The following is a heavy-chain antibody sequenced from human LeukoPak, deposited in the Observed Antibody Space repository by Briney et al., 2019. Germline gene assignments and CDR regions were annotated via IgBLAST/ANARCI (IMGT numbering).Heavy chain of an antibody. CDR2: ISNEGRVQ. CDR3: TKEGGPTSATTERYSFDH. Sequence: RPGGSLRLSCAASGFTFSDYGMHWVRQAPGKGLEWVTVISNEGRVQYYADSVKGRFTISRDNSDNTLSLQMNSLRAEDTAVYFCTKEGGPTSATTERYSFDHWGRGTLVTVSS. D-gene: IGHD4-17*01. J-gene: IGHJ5*02. V-gene: IGHV3-30*18. CDR1: GFTFSDYG.